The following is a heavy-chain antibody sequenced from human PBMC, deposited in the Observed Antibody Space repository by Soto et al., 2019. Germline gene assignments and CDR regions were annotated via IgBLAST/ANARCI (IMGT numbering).Heavy chain of an antibody. D-gene: IGHD5-18*01. CDR2: IWYDGSNK. J-gene: IGHJ4*02. CDR3: ARDSGSSGYSYGYYFDY. V-gene: IGHV3-33*01. Sequence: GGSLRLSCAASGFTFSSYGMHWVRQAPGKGLEWVAVIWYDGSNKYYADSVKGRFTISRDNSKNTLYLQMNSLRAEDTAVYYCARDSGSSGYSYGYYFDYLGQGTLVTVSS. CDR1: GFTFSSYG.